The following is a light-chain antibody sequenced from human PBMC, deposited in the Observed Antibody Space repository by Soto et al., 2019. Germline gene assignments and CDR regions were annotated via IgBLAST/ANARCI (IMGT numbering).Light chain of an antibody. CDR2: AAS. V-gene: IGKV1-39*01. CDR1: QSISNH. CDR3: QQSYSTPWT. Sequence: DIQMTQSPSSLSASVGDRVTITCRASQSISNHLNWYQQKPGKAPKLLIFAASSLQSGVPSRFSGSGSGTDFTLTISCLQSEDFATYYCQQSYSTPWTFGQGTKVDIK. J-gene: IGKJ1*01.